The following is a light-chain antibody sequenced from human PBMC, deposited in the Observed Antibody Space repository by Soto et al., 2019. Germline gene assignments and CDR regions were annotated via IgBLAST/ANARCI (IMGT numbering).Light chain of an antibody. CDR2: GAS. Sequence: EIVLTKSPATLSVSLGHSATLSCRASQSVSLSLAWYQMRPGQPPRPLIYGASNRATGIPARFSGSGSGTDFTLTINSLEPEDSAIYYCQQSHVWPPITFGQGTRLEI. V-gene: IGKV3D-15*01. J-gene: IGKJ5*01. CDR1: QSVSLS. CDR3: QQSHVWPPIT.